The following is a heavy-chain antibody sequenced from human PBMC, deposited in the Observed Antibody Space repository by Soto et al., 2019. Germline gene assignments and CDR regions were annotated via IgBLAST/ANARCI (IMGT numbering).Heavy chain of an antibody. D-gene: IGHD3-9*01. J-gene: IGHJ4*02. Sequence: GGSLRLSCAASGFTFSDYYMSWIRQAPGKGLEWVSYISSSSSYTNYADSVKGRFTISRDNAKNSLYLQMNSLRAEDTAVYYCARSVRYYACDFDYWGQGTLVTVSS. CDR2: ISSSSSYT. V-gene: IGHV3-11*06. CDR3: ARSVRYYACDFDY. CDR1: GFTFSDYY.